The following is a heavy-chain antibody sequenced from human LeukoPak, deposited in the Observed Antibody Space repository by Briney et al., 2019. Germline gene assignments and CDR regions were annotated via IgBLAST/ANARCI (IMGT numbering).Heavy chain of an antibody. CDR1: GYTFPSYA. CDR2: INAGNGNT. V-gene: IGHV1-3*01. J-gene: IGHJ4*02. Sequence: ASVKVSCKASGYTFPSYAMHWVRQAPGQRLEWMGWINAGNGNTKYSQKFQGRVTITRDTSASTAYMELSSLRSEGTAGYYGARDSGGRQLVRRYFDYWGQGTLVTVSS. CDR3: ARDSGGRQLVRRYFDY. D-gene: IGHD6-13*01.